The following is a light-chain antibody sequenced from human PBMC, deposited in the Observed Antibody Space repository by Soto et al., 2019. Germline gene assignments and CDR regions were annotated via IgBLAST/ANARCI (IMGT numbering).Light chain of an antibody. V-gene: IGKV3-15*01. CDR1: QSVSNN. Sequence: EIVMTQSPATLSVSPGERATLSCRASQSVSNNLAWYQVKPGQAPRLLIYVASTRATGIPARFSGSGSGTEFTLTISSLQSEDFAVYYCQQYSHWPPLTLGGGTKVDIK. J-gene: IGKJ4*01. CDR2: VAS. CDR3: QQYSHWPPLT.